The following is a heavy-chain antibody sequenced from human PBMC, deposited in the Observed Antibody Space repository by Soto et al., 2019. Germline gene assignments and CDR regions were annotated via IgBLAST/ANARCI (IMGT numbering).Heavy chain of an antibody. J-gene: IGHJ6*03. Sequence: EVQLVESGGDLVQPGRSLRLSCAASGFRFDNYAMHWVRQVPGKGLEWVSGISWNSGSKGYADSVKGRFTMSRDNAKTALYLQMNSLKPEDTALYYCAKDRSMVRGGAVYMDVWGKGTTVIVSS. CDR2: ISWNSGSK. D-gene: IGHD3-10*01. V-gene: IGHV3-9*01. CDR1: GFRFDNYA. CDR3: AKDRSMVRGGAVYMDV.